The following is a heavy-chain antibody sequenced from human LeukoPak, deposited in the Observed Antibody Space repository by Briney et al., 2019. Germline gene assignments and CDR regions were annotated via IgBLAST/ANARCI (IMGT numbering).Heavy chain of an antibody. CDR1: GFTVSSNY. V-gene: IGHV3-53*05. Sequence: GGSLRLSCAASGFTVSSNYMSWVRQAPGKGLEWVSVIYSGGSTYYADSVKGRFTISRDNSKNTLYLQMNSPRAEDTAVYYCAKDRAAGTFDYWGQGTLVTVSS. D-gene: IGHD6-13*01. CDR2: IYSGGST. J-gene: IGHJ4*02. CDR3: AKDRAAGTFDY.